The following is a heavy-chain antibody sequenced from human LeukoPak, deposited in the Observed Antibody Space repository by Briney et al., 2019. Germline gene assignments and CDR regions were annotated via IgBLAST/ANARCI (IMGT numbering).Heavy chain of an antibody. Sequence: TSETLTLTCTVSGGSISSSSYYWGWIRQPPGKGLEWIGSIYYSGSTYYNPSLKSRVTISVDTSKNQFSLKLSSVTAADTAVYYCARPKGYQVLDFEYWGEDTVVSVSS. CDR1: GGSISSSSYY. J-gene: IGHJ4*02. CDR2: IYYSGST. V-gene: IGHV4-39*01. CDR3: ARPKGYQVLDFEY. D-gene: IGHD2-2*01.